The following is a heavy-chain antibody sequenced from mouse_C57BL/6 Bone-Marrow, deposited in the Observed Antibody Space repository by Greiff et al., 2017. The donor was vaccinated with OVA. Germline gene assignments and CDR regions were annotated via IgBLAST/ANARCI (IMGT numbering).Heavy chain of an antibody. CDR1: GYAFSSYW. V-gene: IGHV1-80*01. CDR3: ARSYDYDWYFDV. D-gene: IGHD2-4*01. CDR2: IYPGDGDT. J-gene: IGHJ1*03. Sequence: QVQLQQSGAELVKPGASVKISCKASGYAFSSYWMNWVKQRPGKGLEWIGQIYPGDGDTNYNGTFKGKATLTADKSSSTAYMQLSSLTSEDSAVYFCARSYDYDWYFDVWGTGTTVTVSS.